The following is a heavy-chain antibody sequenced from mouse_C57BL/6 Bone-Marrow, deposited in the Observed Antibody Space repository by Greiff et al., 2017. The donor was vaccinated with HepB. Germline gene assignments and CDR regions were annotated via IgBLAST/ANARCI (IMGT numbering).Heavy chain of an antibody. Sequence: VQLQQPGAELVKPGASVKLSCKASGYTFTSYWMQWVKQRPGQGLEWIGEIAPSDSYTNYNQKFKGKATLTVDTSSSTAYMQLSSLTSEDSAVYYCARSHPDYWGQGTTLTVSS. CDR2: IAPSDSYT. J-gene: IGHJ2*01. CDR1: GYTFTSYW. CDR3: ARSHPDY. V-gene: IGHV1-50*01.